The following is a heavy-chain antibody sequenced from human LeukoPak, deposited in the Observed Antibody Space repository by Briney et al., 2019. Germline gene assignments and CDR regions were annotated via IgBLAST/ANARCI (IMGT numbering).Heavy chain of an antibody. Sequence: ASVKVSCRVSGYSLSDLSIHWVRHVPGKGLEWMGGFEPEEGEHGETIYAQKFEGRLTLTEDTAADTAYMELVSLTSADTAVYYCATDRLEIYALHIWGQGTVVTVSS. D-gene: IGHD1-1*01. J-gene: IGHJ3*02. V-gene: IGHV1-24*01. CDR3: ATDRLEIYALHI. CDR2: FEPEEGEHGET. CDR1: GYSLSDLS.